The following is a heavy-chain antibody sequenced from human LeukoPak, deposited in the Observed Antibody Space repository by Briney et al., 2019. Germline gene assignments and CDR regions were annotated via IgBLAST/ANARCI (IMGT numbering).Heavy chain of an antibody. Sequence: QPGGSLRLSCAASGFTFSSYAMSWVRQAPGKGLEWVSAISGSGGSTYYADSVKGRFTISRDASKNTLFLRMNSLRADDTAVYYCARKTDSSGSGDYWGQGTLVTVSS. CDR3: ARKTDSSGSGDY. CDR2: ISGSGGST. D-gene: IGHD3-22*01. J-gene: IGHJ4*02. V-gene: IGHV3-23*01. CDR1: GFTFSSYA.